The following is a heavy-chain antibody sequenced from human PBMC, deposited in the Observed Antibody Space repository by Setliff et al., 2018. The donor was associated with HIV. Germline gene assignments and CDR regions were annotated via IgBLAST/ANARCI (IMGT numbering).Heavy chain of an antibody. CDR3: ARGVEMATIVLDY. CDR1: GFTFSSYA. Sequence: LRLSCAASGFTFSSYAMHWVRQAPGKGLEWVAVISYDGSNKYYADSVKGRFTISRDNSKNTLYLQMNSLRAEDTAVYYCARGVEMATIVLDYWGQGTLVTVSS. D-gene: IGHD5-12*01. V-gene: IGHV3-30*04. J-gene: IGHJ4*02. CDR2: ISYDGSNK.